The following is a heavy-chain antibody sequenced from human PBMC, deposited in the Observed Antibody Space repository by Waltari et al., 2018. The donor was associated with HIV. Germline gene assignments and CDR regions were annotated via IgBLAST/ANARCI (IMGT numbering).Heavy chain of an antibody. J-gene: IGHJ6*02. CDR2: IGSSGTTM. V-gene: IGHV3-48*03. D-gene: IGHD2-2*02. CDR1: GFTFSSYE. CDR3: ARVNQVLYYGMDV. Sequence: EMQLVESGGGLVQPGGSLRLSCVASGFTFSSYEMNWVRQVPGKVLEGISYIGSSGTTMSYADSVKGRFTFSRDNAKKSLFLQMNSLRVEDTAVYWCARVNQVLYYGMDVWGQGTTVTVSS.